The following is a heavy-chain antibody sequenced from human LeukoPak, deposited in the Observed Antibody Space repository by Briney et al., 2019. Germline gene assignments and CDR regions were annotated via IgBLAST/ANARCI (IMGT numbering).Heavy chain of an antibody. CDR3: ARVEAADYYYYGMDV. Sequence: PGGSLRLSCAASGFTFSSYWMHWVRQAPGKGLVWVSRINSDGSSTSYADSVKGRFTISRDNAKNTLYLQMNSLRAEDTAVYYCARVEAADYYYYGMDVWGQGTTVTVSS. J-gene: IGHJ6*02. V-gene: IGHV3-74*01. CDR2: INSDGSST. CDR1: GFTFSSYW.